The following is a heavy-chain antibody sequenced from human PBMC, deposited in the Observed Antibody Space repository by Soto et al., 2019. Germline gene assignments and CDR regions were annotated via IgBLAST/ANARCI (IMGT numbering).Heavy chain of an antibody. J-gene: IGHJ4*02. CDR3: ARQLERGDLPEGFEY. D-gene: IGHD1-1*01. CDR2: IFHSGAT. Sequence: QVQLQESGPGLVEPSGTLSLTCAVSGDSISSSHWWSWVRQSPGKGLEWIGEIFHSGATNYNPSLESRVIMSVDKSNRQLSLKLRSVTAADTAVYYCARQLERGDLPEGFEYWGQGTLATVSS. CDR1: GDSISSSHW. V-gene: IGHV4-4*02.